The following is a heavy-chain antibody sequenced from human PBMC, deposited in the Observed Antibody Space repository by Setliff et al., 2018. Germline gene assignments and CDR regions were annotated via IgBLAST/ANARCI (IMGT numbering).Heavy chain of an antibody. V-gene: IGHV3-74*01. Sequence: PGGSLRLSCATSGFTFSNHWMHWLRQAPGEGLVWVSRIRNDGSATKYADFVKGRLTISRDNAKNSLYLQMDSLRAEDTDVYYCARQGRKTARPDTWGQGTLVPVSS. CDR2: IRNDGSAT. D-gene: IGHD2-15*01. CDR3: ARQGRKTARPDT. CDR1: GFTFSNHW. J-gene: IGHJ4*02.